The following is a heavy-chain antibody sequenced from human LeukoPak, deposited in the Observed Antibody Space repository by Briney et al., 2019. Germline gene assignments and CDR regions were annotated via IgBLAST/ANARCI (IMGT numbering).Heavy chain of an antibody. Sequence: GRSLRLSCAASGFTFSTYGMPWVRQAPGKGLEWVAVISYDGSNKYYADSVKGRFTISRDNSKNTLYLQMNSLRAEDTAVYYCAKDMALVVVTDNGMDVWGQGTTVTVSS. D-gene: IGHD2-21*02. J-gene: IGHJ6*02. V-gene: IGHV3-30*18. CDR1: GFTFSTYG. CDR2: ISYDGSNK. CDR3: AKDMALVVVTDNGMDV.